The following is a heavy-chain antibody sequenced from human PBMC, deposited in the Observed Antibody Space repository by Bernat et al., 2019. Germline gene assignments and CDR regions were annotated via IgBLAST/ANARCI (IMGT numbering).Heavy chain of an antibody. D-gene: IGHD6-19*01. CDR3: AKAPYSSGWYNWFDA. CDR1: GFTFDDYA. J-gene: IGHJ5*02. Sequence: EVQLVESGGGLVQPGRSLRLSCAASGFTFDDYAMHWVRQAPGKGLEWVSGISWNSGSIGYADSVKGRFTISRDNAKNSLYLQMNSLRAEDTALYYCAKAPYSSGWYNWFDAWGQGTLVTVSS. V-gene: IGHV3-9*01. CDR2: ISWNSGSI.